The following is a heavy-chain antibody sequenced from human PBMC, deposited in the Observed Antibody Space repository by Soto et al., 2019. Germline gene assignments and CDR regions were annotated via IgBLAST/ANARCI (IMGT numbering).Heavy chain of an antibody. CDR1: GYTFTGYY. D-gene: IGHD6-25*01. J-gene: IGHJ4*02. V-gene: IGHV1-2*02. CDR3: ARSDADRKFISGY. CDR2: INPNSGST. Sequence: QVQLVQSGAEVKKPGASVKVSCKASGYTFTGYYMHWVRQAPGQGLEWMGWINPNSGSTNYAQKFQGRVTRTRDTSISTAYMELIRLRSDDTAVYYCARSDADRKFISGYWGQGTLVTVSS.